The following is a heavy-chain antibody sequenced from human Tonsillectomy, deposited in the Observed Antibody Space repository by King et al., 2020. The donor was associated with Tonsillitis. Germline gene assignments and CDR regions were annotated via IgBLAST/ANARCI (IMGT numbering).Heavy chain of an antibody. D-gene: IGHD1-14*01. CDR2: INPNSGDT. Sequence: QVQLVESGAEVKKPGASVKVSCKASGYTFTGYYMHWVRQAPGQGLEWMGWINPNSGDTNYAQKFQGRVTMTRDTSISTAYMEVSRLRSDDTAIYYCASNPSQGYYYYYAMDVWGQGTTVTVSS. V-gene: IGHV1-2*02. J-gene: IGHJ6*02. CDR1: GYTFTGYY. CDR3: ASNPSQGYYYYYAMDV.